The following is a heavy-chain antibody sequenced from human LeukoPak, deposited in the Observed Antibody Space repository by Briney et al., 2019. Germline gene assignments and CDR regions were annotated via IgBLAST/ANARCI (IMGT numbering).Heavy chain of an antibody. CDR3: ARDPYHRLGPPLDL. V-gene: IGHV1-18*01. CDR2: ISAYNGNT. CDR1: GYTFTSYG. J-gene: IGHJ5*02. D-gene: IGHD1-14*01. Sequence: GASVKVSCKASGYTFTSYGISWVRQAPGQGLEWMGWISAYNGNTNYAAKLQGRVTMTTDTSTSTVYMELGSLTFDDTAVYFCARDPYHRLGPPLDLWGRGTLVTVSS.